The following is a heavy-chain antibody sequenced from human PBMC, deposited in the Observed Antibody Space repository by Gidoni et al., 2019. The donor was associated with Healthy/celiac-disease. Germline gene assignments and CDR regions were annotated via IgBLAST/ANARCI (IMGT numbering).Heavy chain of an antibody. CDR3: AKDWDQTGYCSGGSCYDWFDP. Sequence: EVQLLESGGGLVQPGGSLRISCAASGFPFSSYAMSWLRQAPGQGLVWVSAISGSGGSTYYADYVKGRFTISRDNSKNTLYMQMNSLRAEDTAVYYCAKDWDQTGYCSGGSCYDWFDPWGQGTLVTVSS. CDR2: ISGSGGST. J-gene: IGHJ5*02. V-gene: IGHV3-23*01. CDR1: GFPFSSYA. D-gene: IGHD2-15*01.